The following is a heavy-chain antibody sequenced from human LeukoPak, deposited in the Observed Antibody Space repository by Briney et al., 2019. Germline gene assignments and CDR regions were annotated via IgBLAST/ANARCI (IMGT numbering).Heavy chain of an antibody. CDR3: ARTLYSYGPLDH. V-gene: IGHV1-2*02. J-gene: IGHJ4*02. D-gene: IGHD5-18*01. CDR2: IYPNSGGT. CDR1: GYTFTAYY. Sequence: GASVKVSCKASGYTFTAYYMHWVRQAPGQGLEWMGWIYPNSGGTNYAQKFQGRVTMTRDTSISTAYMELSRLRSDDTAVYSCARTLYSYGPLDHWGQGTLVTVSS.